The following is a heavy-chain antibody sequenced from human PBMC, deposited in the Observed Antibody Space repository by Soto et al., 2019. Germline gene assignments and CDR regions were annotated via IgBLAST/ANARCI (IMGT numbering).Heavy chain of an antibody. D-gene: IGHD2-15*01. CDR2: INAGNGNT. CDR3: ARFPIVVVVAAEYYFDY. J-gene: IGHJ4*02. V-gene: IGHV1-3*01. CDR1: GYTFTSYY. Sequence: ASVKVSCKASGYTFTSYYMHWVRQAPGQRLEWMGWINAGNGNTKYSQKFQGRVTITRDTSASTAYMELSSLRSEDTAVYYCARFPIVVVVAAEYYFDYWGQGTLVTVSS.